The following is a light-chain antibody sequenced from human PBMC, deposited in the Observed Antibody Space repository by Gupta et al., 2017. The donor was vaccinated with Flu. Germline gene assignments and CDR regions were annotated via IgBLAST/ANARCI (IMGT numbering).Light chain of an antibody. CDR2: NNN. J-gene: IGLJ3*02. CDR1: TSDIGSNT. CDR3: ASWDDSLNHWL. V-gene: IGLV1-44*01. Sequence: QSVLTQPPSASGTPGQRVTISCSLTTSDIGSNTVSWYQQLPGRAPKLLMHNNNQRPSGVPDRFSGSKSGTSASLAISGLHSEDEADYYCASWDDSLNHWLFGGGTKVTVL.